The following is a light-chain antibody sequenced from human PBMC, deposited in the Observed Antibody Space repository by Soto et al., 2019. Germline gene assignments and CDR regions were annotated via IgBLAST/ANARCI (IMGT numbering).Light chain of an antibody. V-gene: IGLV1-51*01. Sequence: QSVLTQPPSVSAAPGQKVTISCSGGSSNIGNNYVSWYQQLPGTAPKLLIYDSNKRPSDIPDRFSGSKSGTSATLGITGLQTGDEADYYCGTWDSSLSAGVFGGGTKLTVL. CDR2: DSN. CDR3: GTWDSSLSAGV. CDR1: SSNIGNNY. J-gene: IGLJ2*01.